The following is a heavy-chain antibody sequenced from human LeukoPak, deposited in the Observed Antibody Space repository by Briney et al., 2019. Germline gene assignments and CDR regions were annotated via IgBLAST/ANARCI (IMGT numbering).Heavy chain of an antibody. V-gene: IGHV4-34*01. CDR3: ARGRVYYGAGGWFDP. D-gene: IGHD3-10*01. CDR1: GGSFSGYY. Sequence: PSETLSLTCAVYGGSFSGYYWSWIRQPPGKGLEWIGEINHSGSTNYNPSLKSRVTISVDTSKNQFSLKLSSVTAAATDVYYFARGRVYYGAGGWFDPWGQGTLVTVSS. J-gene: IGHJ5*02. CDR2: INHSGST.